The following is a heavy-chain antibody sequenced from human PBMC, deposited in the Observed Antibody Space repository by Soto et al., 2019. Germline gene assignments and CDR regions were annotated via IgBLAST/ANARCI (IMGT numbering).Heavy chain of an antibody. V-gene: IGHV3-49*03. CDR3: TRGIVGWETAPCYFDY. CDR1: GFSFDTYA. D-gene: IGHD1-26*01. J-gene: IGHJ4*02. Sequence: LRLSCTASGFSFDTYAISWFRQAPGKGLEWLGFIRSKAYSRTTEYAASVRGRISISRDDSKSSAFLQMDSPNIEDTAVYYCTRGIVGWETAPCYFDYWGQGTLVTVS. CDR2: IRSKAYSRTT.